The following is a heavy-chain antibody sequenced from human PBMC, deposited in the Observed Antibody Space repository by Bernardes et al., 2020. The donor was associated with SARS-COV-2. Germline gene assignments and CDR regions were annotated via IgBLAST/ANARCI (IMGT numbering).Heavy chain of an antibody. D-gene: IGHD2-8*01. J-gene: IGHJ4*02. CDR1: GFTFKDYN. V-gene: IGHV3-48*01. CDR2: ISRFSSTI. Sequence: GGSLRLSCAASGFTFKDYNMNWVRQLPGKGLEWLSYISRFSSTIYYADSVRGRFTISRDNDKNSLFLHMNSLKVEDTAVYYCARGLYYQHEKDIWGQGTLVTVSS. CDR3: ARGLYYQHEKDI.